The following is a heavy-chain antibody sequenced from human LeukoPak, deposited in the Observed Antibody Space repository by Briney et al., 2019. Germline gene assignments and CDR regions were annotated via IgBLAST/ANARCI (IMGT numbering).Heavy chain of an antibody. Sequence: SETLSLTCTVSGGSISSYYWSWIRQPPGKGLEWIGYIYYSGSTNYNPSLKSRVTISVDTSKNQFSLKLSSVTAADTAVYYCAILRRDGYSYYFDYWDQGTLVTVSS. V-gene: IGHV4-59*01. CDR2: IYYSGST. CDR3: AILRRDGYSYYFDY. D-gene: IGHD5-24*01. J-gene: IGHJ4*02. CDR1: GGSISSYY.